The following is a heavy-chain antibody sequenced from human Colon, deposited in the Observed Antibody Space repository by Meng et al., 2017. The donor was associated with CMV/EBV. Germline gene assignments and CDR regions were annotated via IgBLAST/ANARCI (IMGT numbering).Heavy chain of an antibody. J-gene: IGHJ4*02. CDR2: IKSETDGGTT. D-gene: IGHD1-7*01. CDR3: TTELGVGNSQESY. Sequence: GGSLRLSCAASGFIFSNAWMTWVRQAPGKGLEWVGRIKSETDGGTTDYAAPVKGRFTISRDDSKTTLYVQMNSLRTEDTAVYSCTTELGVGNSQESYWGQGTLVTVSS. CDR1: GFIFSNAW. V-gene: IGHV3-15*01.